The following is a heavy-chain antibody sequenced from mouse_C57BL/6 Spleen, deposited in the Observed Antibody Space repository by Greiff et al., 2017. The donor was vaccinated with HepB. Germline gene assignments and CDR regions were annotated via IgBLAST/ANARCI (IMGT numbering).Heavy chain of an antibody. CDR1: GYTFTSYW. CDR3: ARPIYYYGSSYVNAMDY. V-gene: IGHV1-64*01. CDR2: IHPNSGST. J-gene: IGHJ4*01. D-gene: IGHD1-1*01. Sequence: VQLQQPGAELVKPGASVKLSCKASGYTFTSYWMHWVKQRPGQGLEWIGMIHPNSGSTNYNEKFKSKATLTVDKSSSTTYVQLSSLTSEDSAVYYCARPIYYYGSSYVNAMDYWGQGTSVTVSS.